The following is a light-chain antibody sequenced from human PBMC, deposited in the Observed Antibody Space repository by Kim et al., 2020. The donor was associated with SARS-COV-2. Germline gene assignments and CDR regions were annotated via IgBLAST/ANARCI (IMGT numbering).Light chain of an antibody. CDR2: GVT. Sequence: QSALTQPPSASGSPRQSVTISCTGTSSDVGGYNYVSWYQLHPGKAPKLMIYGVTKRPSGVPYRFSGSKSGNTASLTVSGLQTEDEADYYCSSYAGNYTLIFGGGTQLTVL. CDR1: SSDVGGYNY. V-gene: IGLV2-8*01. J-gene: IGLJ2*01. CDR3: SSYAGNYTLI.